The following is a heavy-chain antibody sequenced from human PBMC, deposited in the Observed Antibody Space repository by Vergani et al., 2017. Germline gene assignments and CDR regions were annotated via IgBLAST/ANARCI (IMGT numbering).Heavy chain of an antibody. CDR1: DSSIMTNPY. CDR3: ARHRGSVGFFPSSYFYGMNV. CDR2: IHHSGDN. D-gene: IGHD3-10*01. Sequence: QVQLQESGPGLVKPSETLTITCDVSDSSIMTNPYWGWFRQSPGKGLEWIGCIHHSGDNHYNSSLKSRVSISIVSSSKFSLSLTSLTAADTAIYYCARHRGSVGFFPSSYFYGMNVWGHGTTATVSS. J-gene: IGHJ6*02. V-gene: IGHV4-38-2*01.